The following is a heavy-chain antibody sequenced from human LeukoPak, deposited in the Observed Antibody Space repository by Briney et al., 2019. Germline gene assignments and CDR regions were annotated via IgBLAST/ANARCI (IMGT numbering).Heavy chain of an antibody. V-gene: IGHV2-5*02. D-gene: IGHD2-15*01. J-gene: IGHJ4*02. CDR3: AHSFPYCSGGSCYSRDFDY. Sequence: SGPTLVNPTQTLTLTCTFSGFSLSTSGVGVGWIRQPPGKALEWLALIYWDDDKRYSPSLKSRLTITKDTSKNQVVLTMTNMDPVDTATYYCAHSFPYCSGGSCYSRDFDYWGQGTLVTVSS. CDR2: IYWDDDK. CDR1: GFSLSTSGVG.